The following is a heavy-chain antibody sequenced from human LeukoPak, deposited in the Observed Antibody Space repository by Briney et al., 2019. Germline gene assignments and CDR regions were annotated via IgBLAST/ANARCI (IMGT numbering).Heavy chain of an antibody. D-gene: IGHD3-10*01. CDR2: IYYSGST. V-gene: IGHV4-59*01. J-gene: IGHJ5*02. CDR3: ARDGAENWFDP. Sequence: PSETVSLTCTVSGGSISSYYWSWIRQPPGKGLEWIGYIYYSGSTNYNPSLKSRVTISVDTSKNQFSLKLSSVTAADTAVYYCARDGAENWFDPWGQGTLVTVSS. CDR1: GGSISSYY.